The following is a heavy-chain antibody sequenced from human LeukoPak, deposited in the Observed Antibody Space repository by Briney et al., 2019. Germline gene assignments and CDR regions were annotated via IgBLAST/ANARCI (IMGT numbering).Heavy chain of an antibody. CDR2: IIPIFGTA. J-gene: IGHJ4*02. D-gene: IGHD2-8*01. CDR1: GYTFTSYD. CDR3: ARAFRMAPYFDY. Sequence: GASVKVSCKASGYTFTSYDINWVRQATGQGLEWMGGIIPIFGTANYAQKFQGRVTITADESTSTAYMELSSLRSEDTAVYYCARAFRMAPYFDYWGQGTLVTVSS. V-gene: IGHV1-69*13.